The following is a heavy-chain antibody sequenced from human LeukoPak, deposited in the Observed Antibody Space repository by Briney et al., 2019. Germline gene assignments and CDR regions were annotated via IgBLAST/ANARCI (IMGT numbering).Heavy chain of an antibody. V-gene: IGHV3-11*01. D-gene: IGHD6-13*01. J-gene: IGHJ3*02. CDR3: ARTSDLFSSSWHDAFDI. CDR1: GFTFSDYY. Sequence: GGSLRLSCAASGFTFSDYYMSWIRQAPGKGLEWVSYLSNSGSTINYADSVKGRFTISRDNAKNSLYLQMNSLRAEDTAVYYCARTSDLFSSSWHDAFDIWGQGSMVTVSS. CDR2: LSNSGSTI.